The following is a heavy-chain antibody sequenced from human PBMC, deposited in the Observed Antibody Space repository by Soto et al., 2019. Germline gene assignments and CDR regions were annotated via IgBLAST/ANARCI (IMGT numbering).Heavy chain of an antibody. V-gene: IGHV3-74*01. CDR1: GGSISSSYW. CDR3: ASDLSGRADV. Sequence: ETLSLTCAVSGGSISSSYWMHWVRQAPGKGLVWVSRMNEDGGTTDYADSVKGRFTISRDNAKNTLYLQMNSLRVEDTAVYYCASDLSGRADVWGQGTTVTVSS. CDR2: MNEDGGTT. D-gene: IGHD3-10*01. J-gene: IGHJ6*02.